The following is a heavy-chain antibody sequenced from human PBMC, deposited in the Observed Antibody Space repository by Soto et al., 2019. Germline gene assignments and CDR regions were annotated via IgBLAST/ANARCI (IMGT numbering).Heavy chain of an antibody. CDR1: GGSVSGAGYY. Sequence: QMQLQESGPGLVKPSETLSLTCTVSGGSVSGAGYYWTWVRQPPGRGLEWLGYIYYTGSTNYNPSLRSRVTLSVDTSKNKFSLRLSSVTAADTATYYCARGTYTSASRNFYCDYWGQGTLVTASS. J-gene: IGHJ4*02. V-gene: IGHV4-61*08. D-gene: IGHD6-19*01. CDR2: IYYTGST. CDR3: ARGTYTSASRNFYCDY.